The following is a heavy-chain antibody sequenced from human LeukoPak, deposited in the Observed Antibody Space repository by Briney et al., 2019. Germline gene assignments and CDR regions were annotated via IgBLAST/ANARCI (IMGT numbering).Heavy chain of an antibody. CDR3: ARVHEGSSSWYSSYYYYGMDV. CDR2: IIPILGIA. CDR1: GGTFSSYA. Sequence: ASVKVSCKASGGTFSSYAISWVRQAPGQGLEWMGRIIPILGIANYAQKFQGRVTITADKSTSTAYMELSSLRSEDTAVYYCARVHEGSSSWYSSYYYYGMDVWGQGTTVTVSS. D-gene: IGHD6-13*01. V-gene: IGHV1-69*04. J-gene: IGHJ6*02.